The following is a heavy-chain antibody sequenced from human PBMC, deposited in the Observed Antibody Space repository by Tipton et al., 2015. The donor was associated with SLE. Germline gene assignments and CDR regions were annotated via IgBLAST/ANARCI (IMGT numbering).Heavy chain of an antibody. CDR1: GGSISSYY. CDR3: ARAPRLGAFDI. CDR2: IYYSGST. Sequence: LRLSCTVSGGSISSYYWSWIRQPPGKGLEWIGYIYYSGSTNYNPSLKSRVTISVDTSKNQFSLKLSSVTAADTAVYYCARAPRLGAFDIWGRGTMVTVAS. J-gene: IGHJ3*02. D-gene: IGHD6-19*01. V-gene: IGHV4-59*08.